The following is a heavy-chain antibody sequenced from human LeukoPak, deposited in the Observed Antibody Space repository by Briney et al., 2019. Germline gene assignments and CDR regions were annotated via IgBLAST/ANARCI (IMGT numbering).Heavy chain of an antibody. CDR2: IYYSGST. Sequence: SSETLSLTCTVSGGSISSYYWSWIRQPPGKGLEYVGYIYYSGSTYYNPSLKSRVTISVDTSKNQFSLKLSSVTAADTAVYYCARGAAGYSYGWGQGTLVTVSS. V-gene: IGHV4-59*01. CDR3: ARGAAGYSYG. J-gene: IGHJ4*02. D-gene: IGHD5-18*01. CDR1: GGSISSYY.